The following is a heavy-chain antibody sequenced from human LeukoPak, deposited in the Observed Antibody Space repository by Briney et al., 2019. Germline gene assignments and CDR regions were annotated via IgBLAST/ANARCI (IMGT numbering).Heavy chain of an antibody. CDR2: IKSKTDGGTT. V-gene: IGHV3-15*01. J-gene: IGHJ5*02. D-gene: IGHD3-16*01. Sequence: GGSLRLSCLASGLTFSNAWMDWVRQAPGKGLEWVGRIKSKTDGGTTDYAAPVKGRFTISRDDSKNTLYLQMNSLKTEDTAIYYRTYYLWGTWGQGTLVTVSS. CDR3: TYYLWGT. CDR1: GLTFSNAW.